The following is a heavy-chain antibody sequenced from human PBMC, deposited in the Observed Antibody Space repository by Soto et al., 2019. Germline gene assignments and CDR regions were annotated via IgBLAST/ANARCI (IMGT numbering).Heavy chain of an antibody. D-gene: IGHD5-18*01. CDR1: GFTFSSYW. J-gene: IGHJ5*02. CDR2: INQGGTEK. CDR3: VTGYNSGPGP. Sequence: GGSMRLSCGASGFTFSSYWMHWVRQPPGKGLEWVANINQGGTEKYYVDSVKGRFTISRDNAKNSLDLQMNSLRAEDTAVYYCVTGYNSGPGPWGLGTLCTVSS. V-gene: IGHV3-7*03.